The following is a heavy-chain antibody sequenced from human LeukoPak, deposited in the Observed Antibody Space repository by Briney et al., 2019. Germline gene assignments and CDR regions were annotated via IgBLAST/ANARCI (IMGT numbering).Heavy chain of an antibody. V-gene: IGHV3-21*01. J-gene: IGHJ4*02. Sequence: GGSLRLSCAASGFTFSTYTMNWVRQAPGKGLEWVSFISSSSSYMYYADSVKGRFTISRDNTKKSLYLQMNSLRAEDTAVYYCARDFSGYDYNFDYWGQGILVTVSS. CDR2: ISSSSSYM. CDR3: ARDFSGYDYNFDY. CDR1: GFTFSTYT. D-gene: IGHD5-12*01.